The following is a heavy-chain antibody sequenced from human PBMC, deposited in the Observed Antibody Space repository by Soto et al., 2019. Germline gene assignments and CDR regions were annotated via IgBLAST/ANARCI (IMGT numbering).Heavy chain of an antibody. V-gene: IGHV3-33*01. CDR2: IWYDGSNK. D-gene: IGHD2-15*01. CDR3: ARDKPPVDCSGGSCYGGGVDY. CDR1: GFTFSSYG. J-gene: IGHJ4*02. Sequence: GGSLRLSCAASGFTFSSYGMHWVRQAPGKGLEWVAVIWYDGSNKYYADSVKGRFTISRDNSKNTLYLQMNSLRAEDTAVYSCARDKPPVDCSGGSCYGGGVDYWGQGTLVTVSS.